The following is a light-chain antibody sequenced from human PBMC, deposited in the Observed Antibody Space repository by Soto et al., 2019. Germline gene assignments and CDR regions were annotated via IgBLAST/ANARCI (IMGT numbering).Light chain of an antibody. CDR3: EQHSDLIT. J-gene: IGKJ5*01. CDR2: DAS. Sequence: IVLTQSPATLSLSPGERATLSCRASQSVCSYLAWYQQKPGQAPRLLIYDASNRATDIPARFSGSGSGTDFILTISSLEPEDFAIYYCEQHSDLITFGQGTRLEIK. CDR1: QSVCSY. V-gene: IGKV3-11*01.